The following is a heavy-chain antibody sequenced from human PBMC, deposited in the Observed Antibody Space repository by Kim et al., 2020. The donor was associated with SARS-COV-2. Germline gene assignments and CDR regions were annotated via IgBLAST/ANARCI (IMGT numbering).Heavy chain of an antibody. CDR1: GFTFSSYW. CDR2: INSDGSST. J-gene: IGHJ6*02. D-gene: IGHD3-10*01. CDR3: ARPQAETVWFGELWGPNYDDAMDV. V-gene: IGHV3-74*01. Sequence: GGSLRLSCAASGFTFSSYWMHWVRQAPGKGLVWVSRINSDGSSTTYADSVKGRFTISRDNAKNTLYLQMNSLRAEDTAVYYCARPQAETVWFGELWGPNYDDAMDVWGQGTTVTVSS.